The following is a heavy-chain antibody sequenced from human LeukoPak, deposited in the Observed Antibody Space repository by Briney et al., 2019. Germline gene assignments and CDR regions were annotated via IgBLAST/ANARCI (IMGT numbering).Heavy chain of an antibody. CDR1: GYTFTSYD. CDR3: ARGADYDQTNWFDP. V-gene: IGHV1-8*01. J-gene: IGHJ5*02. CDR2: MNPNSGNT. Sequence: ASVKVSCKASGYTFTSYDINWVRQATGQGLEWMGWMNPNSGNTGYAQKFQGRVTMTRNTSISTAYMELSSLRSEDTAVYYCARGADYDQTNWFDPRGQGTLVTVSS. D-gene: IGHD3-3*01.